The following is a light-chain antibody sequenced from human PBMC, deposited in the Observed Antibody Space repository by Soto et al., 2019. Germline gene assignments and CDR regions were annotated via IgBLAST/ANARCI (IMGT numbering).Light chain of an antibody. CDR1: QSISTY. CDR3: QQSFSTPRT. Sequence: DIQMTQSPSSLSASVGDRVTITCRASQSISTYLNWYQQKVGKAPKLLIYVASSLQRGAPSRFSGSGSGTDFALTISSLQPEDFATYYCQQSFSTPRTFGQGTKLEIK. J-gene: IGKJ2*02. CDR2: VAS. V-gene: IGKV1-39*01.